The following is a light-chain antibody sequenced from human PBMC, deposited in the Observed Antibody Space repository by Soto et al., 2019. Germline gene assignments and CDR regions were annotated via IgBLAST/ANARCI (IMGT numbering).Light chain of an antibody. CDR2: DVS. Sequence: HSALTQPASVSGSPGQSITISCTGTSSDVGGYNYVSWYQQHPGKAPKVMIYDVSNRPSGVSNRFSGSKSGNTASLTISGLQAEDEADYYCSSYTSSSTLGVFGTGTKVTVL. J-gene: IGLJ1*01. V-gene: IGLV2-14*01. CDR3: SSYTSSSTLGV. CDR1: SSDVGGYNY.